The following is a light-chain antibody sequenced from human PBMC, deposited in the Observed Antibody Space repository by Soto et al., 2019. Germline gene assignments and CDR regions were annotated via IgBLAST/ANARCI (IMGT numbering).Light chain of an antibody. CDR1: QSVRSNY. CDR3: HQYGGSPGT. V-gene: IGKV3-20*01. CDR2: DAS. Sequence: ESVLTPSPSTLFLSPGERATLPSPASQSVRSNYLAWYQQRPGQAPRLLIYDASSRATGVPDRFSGSGSGTDFTLTISRLEPEDFAVYYCHQYGGSPGTLGQGTKVDI. J-gene: IGKJ1*01.